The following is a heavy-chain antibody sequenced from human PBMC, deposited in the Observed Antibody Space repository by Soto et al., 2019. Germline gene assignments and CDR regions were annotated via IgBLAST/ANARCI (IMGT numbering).Heavy chain of an antibody. D-gene: IGHD1-1*01. Sequence: QVHLVQSGAEVKKPGASVKVSCKASGYTFTSYGITWVRQAPGQGLEWMGWISAHNGNTDYAQKLQGRVIVTRDTSTIIAYLELRSLRSDDTAVYYCARGGYGDYWGQGALVTVSS. CDR1: GYTFTSYG. V-gene: IGHV1-18*01. J-gene: IGHJ4*02. CDR3: ARGGYGDY. CDR2: ISAHNGNT.